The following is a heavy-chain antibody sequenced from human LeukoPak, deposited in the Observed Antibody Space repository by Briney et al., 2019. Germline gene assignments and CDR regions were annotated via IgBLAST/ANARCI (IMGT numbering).Heavy chain of an antibody. CDR3: ATVEYCGGNCEDDAFDI. V-gene: IGHV1-3*01. CDR1: GYTFTSYA. Sequence: ASVKVSCKASGYTFTSYAMHWVRQAPGQRLEWMGWINAGNGNTKYSQKFQGRVTITRDTSASTAYMELSSLRSEDTAVYYCATVEYCGGNCEDDAFDIWGQGTEVTVSS. D-gene: IGHD2-21*02. CDR2: INAGNGNT. J-gene: IGHJ3*02.